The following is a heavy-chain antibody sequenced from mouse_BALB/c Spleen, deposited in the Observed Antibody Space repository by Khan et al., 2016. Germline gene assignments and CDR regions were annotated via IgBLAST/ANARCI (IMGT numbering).Heavy chain of an antibody. CDR1: GDSITSGY. D-gene: IGHD2-3*01. Sequence: EMQLQESGPSLVKPSQTLSLTCSVTGDSITSGYWTWIRKFPGNKLEYMGYISYSGGTYYNPSLKSRISITRDTSENQYFLQLNSVTSEDTATYYCAGYDGYYLDVWGAGTTVTVSS. CDR2: ISYSGGT. V-gene: IGHV3-8*02. CDR3: AGYDGYYLDV. J-gene: IGHJ1*01.